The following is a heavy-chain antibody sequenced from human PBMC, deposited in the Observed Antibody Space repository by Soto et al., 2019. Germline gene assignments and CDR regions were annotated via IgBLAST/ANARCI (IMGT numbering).Heavy chain of an antibody. CDR2: IYYSGST. CDR1: GGSISSGAYY. Sequence: SETLSLTCTVSGGSISSGAYYWSWIRQHPGKGLEWIGYIYYSGSTYYNPSLKSRVTISVDTSKNLFSLKLSSVTAADTAVYYCAIYDSSGSRGFQHWGQGTLVTVSS. CDR3: AIYDSSGSRGFQH. D-gene: IGHD3-22*01. J-gene: IGHJ1*01. V-gene: IGHV4-31*03.